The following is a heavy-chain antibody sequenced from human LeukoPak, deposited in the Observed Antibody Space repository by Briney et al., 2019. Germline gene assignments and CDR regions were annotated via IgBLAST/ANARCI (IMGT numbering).Heavy chain of an antibody. D-gene: IGHD3-10*01. CDR3: ARRGPPYYYGSGSYYNSDWFDP. J-gene: IGHJ5*02. Sequence: SETLSLTCAVYGGSFSGYYWSWIRQPPGKGLEWIGEINHSGSTNYNPSLKSRVTISVDTSKNQFSLKLSSVTAADTAVYYCARRGPPYYYGSGSYYNSDWFDPWGQGTLVTVSS. V-gene: IGHV4-34*01. CDR2: INHSGST. CDR1: GGSFSGYY.